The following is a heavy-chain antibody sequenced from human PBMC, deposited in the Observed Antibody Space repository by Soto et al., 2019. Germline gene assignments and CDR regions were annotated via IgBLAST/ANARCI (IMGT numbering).Heavy chain of an antibody. V-gene: IGHV1-46*03. Sequence: ASVKVSCKASGYTFTIYYMHWVRQAPGQGLEWMGIINPSGGSTSYAQKFQGRVTMTRDTSTSTVYMELSSLRSEDTAVYYCARGRVSTTALDYYYGMDVWGQGTTVTAP. CDR3: ARGRVSTTALDYYYGMDV. J-gene: IGHJ6*02. CDR2: INPSGGST. D-gene: IGHD1-1*01. CDR1: GYTFTIYY.